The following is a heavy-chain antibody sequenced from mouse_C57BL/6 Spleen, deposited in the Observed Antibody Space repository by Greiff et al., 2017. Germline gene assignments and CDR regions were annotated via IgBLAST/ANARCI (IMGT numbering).Heavy chain of an antibody. Sequence: QVQLQQPGAELVKPGASVKLSCKASGYTFTSYWMQWVKQRPGQGLEWIGEIDPSDSYTNYNQKFKGKATLTVDTSSSTAYMQLSSLTSEDSAVYYCARVPITTVGAGDFYYAMDYWGQGTSVTVSS. V-gene: IGHV1-50*01. CDR3: ARVPITTVGAGDFYYAMDY. CDR1: GYTFTSYW. D-gene: IGHD1-1*01. CDR2: IDPSDSYT. J-gene: IGHJ4*01.